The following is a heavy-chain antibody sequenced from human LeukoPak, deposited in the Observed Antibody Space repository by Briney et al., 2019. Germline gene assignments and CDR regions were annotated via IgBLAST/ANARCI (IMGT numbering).Heavy chain of an antibody. Sequence: GGSLRLSCAASGFTFSDYYMSWIRQAPGKGLEWVSAISGSGGSTYYADSVKGRFTISRDNSKNTLYLQMNSLRAEDTAVYYCAKEPQEWLVGYFDYWGQGTLVTVSS. D-gene: IGHD6-19*01. V-gene: IGHV3-23*01. J-gene: IGHJ4*02. CDR1: GFTFSDYY. CDR2: ISGSGGST. CDR3: AKEPQEWLVGYFDY.